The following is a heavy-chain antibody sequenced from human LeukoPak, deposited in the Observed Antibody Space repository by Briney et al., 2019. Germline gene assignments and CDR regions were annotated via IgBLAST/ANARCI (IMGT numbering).Heavy chain of an antibody. V-gene: IGHV3-11*01. J-gene: IGHJ4*02. CDR1: GFTFSDYY. CDR3: ARVTTGAAE. D-gene: IGHD1-1*01. Sequence: GGSLRLSCVASGFTFSDYYMNWVRQAPGKGLEWISYISASGTTIYYADSVKGRFPLPRNNAENSLYLQMNSLRAEDAAVYYCARVTTGAAEWGQGTLVTVSS. CDR2: ISASGTTI.